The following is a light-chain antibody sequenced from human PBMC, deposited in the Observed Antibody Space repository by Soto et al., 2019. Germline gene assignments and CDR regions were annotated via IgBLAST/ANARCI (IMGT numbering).Light chain of an antibody. CDR2: GPS. Sequence: VLTQSPRPLSLSPGERASLSWGASQSISSSYLAWYQQKPRQAPRLLLYGPSSRATGIPDRFSGSGSGTDFTLTINSMEPEDFAVYYCQHFVNSLTWTFGQGTKVDI. V-gene: IGKV3-20*01. CDR1: QSISSSY. J-gene: IGKJ1*01. CDR3: QHFVNSLTWT.